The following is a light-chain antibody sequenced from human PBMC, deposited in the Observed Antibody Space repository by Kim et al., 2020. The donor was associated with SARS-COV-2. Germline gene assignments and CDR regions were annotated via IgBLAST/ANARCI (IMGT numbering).Light chain of an antibody. Sequence: DIEMTQSPSTLSASVGDRVTITCRASQSISSWLAWYQQKPGKAPKVLIYDASSLESGVPSRFSGSGSGTHFNLTISSLQPDDFATYYCQQYKSDSYTFGQGTKLEI. CDR2: DAS. CDR1: QSISSW. CDR3: QQYKSDSYT. J-gene: IGKJ2*01. V-gene: IGKV1-5*01.